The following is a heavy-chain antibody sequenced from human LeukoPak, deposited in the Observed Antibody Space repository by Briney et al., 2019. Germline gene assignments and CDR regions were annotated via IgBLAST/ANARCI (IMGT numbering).Heavy chain of an antibody. J-gene: IGHJ4*02. Sequence: SETLSLTCAVYGGSFSGYYWSWIRQPPGKGLEWIGEINHSGSTNYNPPLKSRVTISVDTSKNQFSLKLSSVTAADTAVYYCALGAVAGRGNYWGQGTLVTVSS. CDR2: INHSGST. CDR3: ALGAVAGRGNY. V-gene: IGHV4-34*01. CDR1: GGSFSGYY. D-gene: IGHD6-19*01.